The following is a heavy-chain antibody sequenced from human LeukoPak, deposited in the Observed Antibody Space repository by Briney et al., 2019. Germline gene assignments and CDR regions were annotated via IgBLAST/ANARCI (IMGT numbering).Heavy chain of an antibody. Sequence: PSETLSLTCTVSGASISSYYWTWIRQPAGKGLEWIGRIYTSGSTNYNPSLKSRVTISVDTSKNQFSLKLSSVTAADTAVYYCARDQEVTNNWFDSWGQGTLVTVSS. CDR3: ARDQEVTNNWFDS. J-gene: IGHJ5*01. CDR2: IYTSGST. D-gene: IGHD4-17*01. CDR1: GASISSYY. V-gene: IGHV4-4*07.